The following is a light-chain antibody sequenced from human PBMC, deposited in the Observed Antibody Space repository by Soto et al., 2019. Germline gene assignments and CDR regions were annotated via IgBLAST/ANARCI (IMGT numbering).Light chain of an antibody. CDR2: RNN. J-gene: IGLJ2*01. Sequence: QSVLTQPPSASVTPGQRVTISCSGSSSNIGSNYVYWYQQLPGTAPKLLIYRNNQRPSGVPDRFSGSKSGTSASLAISGLRSEDEADYYCAAWDDSLSGVVFGGWTKLTVL. V-gene: IGLV1-47*01. CDR1: SSNIGSNY. CDR3: AAWDDSLSGVV.